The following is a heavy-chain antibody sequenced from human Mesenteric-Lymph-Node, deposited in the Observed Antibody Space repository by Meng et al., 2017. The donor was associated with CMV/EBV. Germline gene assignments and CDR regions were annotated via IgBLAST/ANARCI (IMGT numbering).Heavy chain of an antibody. CDR1: GDSISNSTYY. Sequence: RLQGPGPGLVKPSETLSLSCIVSGDSISNSTYYWTWIRQPPGKGLEWIGSVHHSGTTYYNPSLKGRLTISVDTSANLFSLRLTTVTAADTATYYCARRGNYDSDYSEYWGQGTLVTVSS. J-gene: IGHJ4*02. CDR3: ARRGNYDSDYSEY. V-gene: IGHV4-39*01. D-gene: IGHD3-22*01. CDR2: VHHSGTT.